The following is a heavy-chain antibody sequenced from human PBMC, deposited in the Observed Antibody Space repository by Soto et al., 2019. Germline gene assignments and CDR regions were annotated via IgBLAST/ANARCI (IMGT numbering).Heavy chain of an antibody. CDR2: IIPILGIA. V-gene: IGHV1-69*08. CDR1: GGTFSSYT. J-gene: IGHJ6*02. CDR3: AREVGGNYYYCGMDV. Sequence: QVQLVQSGAEVKKPGSSVKVSCKASGGTFSSYTISWVRQAPGQGLEWMGRIIPILGIANYAQKFQGRVTITADKSTSTAYMELSSLRSEDTAVYYCAREVGGNYYYCGMDVWGQGTTVTVSS.